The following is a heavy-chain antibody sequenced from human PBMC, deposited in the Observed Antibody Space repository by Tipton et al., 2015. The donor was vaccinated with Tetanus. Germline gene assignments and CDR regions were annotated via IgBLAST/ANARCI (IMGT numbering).Heavy chain of an antibody. Sequence: PGLVKPSGTLSLTCAVSGGSIRSSNWWSWVRQTPGKRLEWIGEVDDSGSTNYSPSLKSRVTISLDTSKNEFSLTLSSVTAADTAVYYCARGTWLYTSTYHRHWLDPWGQGTLVTVSS. CDR3: ARGTWLYTSTYHRHWLDP. CDR1: GGSIRSSNW. J-gene: IGHJ5*02. D-gene: IGHD6-13*01. CDR2: VDDSGST. V-gene: IGHV4-4*02.